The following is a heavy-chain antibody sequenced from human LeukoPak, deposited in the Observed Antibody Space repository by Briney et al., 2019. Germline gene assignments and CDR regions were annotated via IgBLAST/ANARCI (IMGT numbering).Heavy chain of an antibody. CDR1: GYTFTSYY. J-gene: IGHJ3*02. V-gene: IGHV1-46*01. Sequence: ASVKVSCKASGYTFTSYYMHWVRQAPGQGLEWMGIINPRGGSTSYAQKFQGRVTMTRDMSTSTVYMELSSLRSEDTAVYYCAGDLRDTAMVLRAFDIWGQGTMVTVSS. D-gene: IGHD5-18*01. CDR2: INPRGGST. CDR3: AGDLRDTAMVLRAFDI.